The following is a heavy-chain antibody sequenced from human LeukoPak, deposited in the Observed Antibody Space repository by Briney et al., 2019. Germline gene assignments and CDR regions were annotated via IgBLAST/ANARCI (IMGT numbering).Heavy chain of an antibody. CDR2: TNQHGTQN. J-gene: IGHJ2*01. CDR1: GFTFNSYW. V-gene: IGHV3-7*01. D-gene: IGHD2-15*01. Sequence: GGSLRLSCTASGFTFNSYWMTWVRQAPGKGLEWVANTNQHGTQNYYVDSVKGRFTISRENAKNSLYLQMNSLRAGDTAVYYCARVASGYCSGGSCYSFTRYWYFDLWGRGTLVTVSS. CDR3: ARVASGYCSGGSCYSFTRYWYFDL.